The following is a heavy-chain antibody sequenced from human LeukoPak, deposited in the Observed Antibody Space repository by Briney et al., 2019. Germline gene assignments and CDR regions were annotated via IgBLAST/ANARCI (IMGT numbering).Heavy chain of an antibody. D-gene: IGHD3-22*01. J-gene: IGHJ3*02. Sequence: PSETLSLTCAVYGGSFSGYYWSWIRQPPGKGLEWIGEINHSGSTNYNPSLKSRVTMSVDTSKNQFSLKLSSVTAADTAVYYCARGYYDSSGRPTRAFDIWGQGTMVTVSS. V-gene: IGHV4-34*01. CDR3: ARGYYDSSGRPTRAFDI. CDR2: INHSGST. CDR1: GGSFSGYY.